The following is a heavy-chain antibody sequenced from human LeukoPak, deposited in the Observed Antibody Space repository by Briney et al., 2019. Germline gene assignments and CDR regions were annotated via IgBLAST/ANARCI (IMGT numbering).Heavy chain of an antibody. V-gene: IGHV3-74*01. CDR2: IKSDGSTT. CDR3: ARATLNTRNAFDI. Sequence: GGSLRLSCAASKFTFSSYCMHWVRQAPGKGLVWVSRIKSDGSTTYYADSVKGRFTISRDNAKNTLYLQMDSLRAEDTAVYYCARATLNTRNAFDIWGQGTMVTVSS. CDR1: KFTFSSYC. J-gene: IGHJ3*02. D-gene: IGHD2-15*01.